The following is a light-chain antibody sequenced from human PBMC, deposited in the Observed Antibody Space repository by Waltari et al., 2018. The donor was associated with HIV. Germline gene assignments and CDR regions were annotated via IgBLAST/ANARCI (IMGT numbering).Light chain of an antibody. CDR2: EVS. V-gene: IGLV2-8*01. CDR3: FSYAGNNYLL. J-gene: IGLJ2*01. CDR1: SSDIGLYNF. Sequence: QSALTQSPSASGSPGQSVTISCAGTSSDIGLYNFVSWYQPHPGKAPKLMISEVSRRPSGVPDRFSGSKSGNTASLTVSGLQAEDEAAYYCFSYAGNNYLLFGGGTKLTVL.